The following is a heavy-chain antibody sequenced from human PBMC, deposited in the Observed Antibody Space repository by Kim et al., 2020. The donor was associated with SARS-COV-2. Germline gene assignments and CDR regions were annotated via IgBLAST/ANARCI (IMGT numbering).Heavy chain of an antibody. J-gene: IGHJ2*01. Sequence: SETLSLTCTVSGDSIRSGSYYWGWIRQPPGKGLEWIGSISYSGITNYNPSLRSRVTVSVDTSKNQFSLKLRSVTAADTAVYYCARPGLYYTSSWYWYFDVWGRGTLVSVSS. CDR1: GDSIRSGSYY. V-gene: IGHV4-39*01. CDR2: ISYSGIT. CDR3: ARPGLYYTSSWYWYFDV. D-gene: IGHD6-13*01.